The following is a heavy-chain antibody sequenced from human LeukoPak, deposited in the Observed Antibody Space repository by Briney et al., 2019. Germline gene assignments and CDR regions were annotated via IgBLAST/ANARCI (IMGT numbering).Heavy chain of an antibody. J-gene: IGHJ6*02. Sequence: GGSLRLSCAASGFSFSSYWMNWVRRAPGRGLEWLANIKEDGSKQYYVDSVKGRFTISRDSAKNSLYLQMDSLRAEDTAVYYCARDPGRQYSSIADVWGQGTTVTVSS. CDR3: ARDPGRQYSSIADV. D-gene: IGHD6-19*01. V-gene: IGHV3-7*03. CDR2: IKEDGSKQ. CDR1: GFSFSSYW.